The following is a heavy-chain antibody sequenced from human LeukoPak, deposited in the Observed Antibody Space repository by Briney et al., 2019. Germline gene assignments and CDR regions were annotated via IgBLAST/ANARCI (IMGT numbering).Heavy chain of an antibody. V-gene: IGHV1-2*06. CDR3: ARERGCVRDPWGY. CDR2: INPNSGGT. CDR1: GYTFTGYY. J-gene: IGHJ4*02. Sequence: ASVKVSCKASGYTFTGYYMHWVRQAPGQGLEWMGRINPNSGGTNYAQKFQGRVTMTRDTSISTAYMELSRLRSDDTAVYYCARERGCVRDPWGYWGQGTLVTVSS. D-gene: IGHD3-10*02.